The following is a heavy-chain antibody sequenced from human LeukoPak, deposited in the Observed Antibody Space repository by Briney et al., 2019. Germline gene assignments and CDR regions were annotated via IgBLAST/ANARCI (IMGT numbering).Heavy chain of an antibody. D-gene: IGHD5-18*01. J-gene: IGHJ4*02. Sequence: SETLSLTCAVSGYSISSGYYWGWIRQPPGKGLEWIGSIYHSGSTYYNPSLKSRVTISVDTSKNQFSLKLSSVTAADTAVYYCAMGGGYSYGYIDYWGQGTLVTVSS. CDR3: AMGGGYSYGYIDY. CDR1: GYSISSGYY. V-gene: IGHV4-38-2*01. CDR2: IYHSGST.